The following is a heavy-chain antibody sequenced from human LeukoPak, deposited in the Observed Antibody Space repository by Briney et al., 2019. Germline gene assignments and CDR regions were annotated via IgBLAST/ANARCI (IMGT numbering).Heavy chain of an antibody. V-gene: IGHV4-59*01. CDR1: GGSISHFF. CDR3: ARCLAGGYSFASFDI. D-gene: IGHD4-23*01. J-gene: IGHJ3*02. Sequence: PSGTLSLACTVSGGSISHFFWSWIRQPPGKGLEWIGYISHNETTNYNPSLKSRVTISVDSSKNQFSLKLSSVTAADAAVYYCARCLAGGYSFASFDIWGQGTMVTVSS. CDR2: ISHNETT.